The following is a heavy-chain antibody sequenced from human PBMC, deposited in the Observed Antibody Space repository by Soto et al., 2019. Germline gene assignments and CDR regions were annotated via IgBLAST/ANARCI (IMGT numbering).Heavy chain of an antibody. V-gene: IGHV4-4*07. J-gene: IGHJ5*02. D-gene: IGHD1-1*01. CDR2: IYATGTT. Sequence: LSLSCTVSGASSSGFYWSWIRKSAGKGREWIGRIYATGTTDYKPSLKSRVMMSVDTSKKKFSLKLRSVTAADTAVYYCGRDGTKTLRDWFAAWAQGISVTGSS. CDR3: GRDGTKTLRDWFAA. CDR1: GASSSGFY.